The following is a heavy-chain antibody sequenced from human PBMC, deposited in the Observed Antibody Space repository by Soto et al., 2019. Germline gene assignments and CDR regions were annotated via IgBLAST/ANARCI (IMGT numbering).Heavy chain of an antibody. Sequence: GASVKVSCKASGYTFTSYDINWVRQATGQGLERMGWMNPNSGNTGYAQKFQGRVTMTRNTSISTAYMELSSLRSEDTAVYYCARGRNTIVVVPAAPYNWFDPWGQGTLVTVSS. CDR1: GYTFTSYD. J-gene: IGHJ5*02. CDR2: MNPNSGNT. V-gene: IGHV1-8*01. CDR3: ARGRNTIVVVPAAPYNWFDP. D-gene: IGHD2-2*01.